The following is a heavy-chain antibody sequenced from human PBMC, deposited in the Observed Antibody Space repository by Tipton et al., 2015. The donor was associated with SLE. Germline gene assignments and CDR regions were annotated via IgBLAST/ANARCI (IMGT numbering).Heavy chain of an antibody. CDR1: GFTFSNYA. CDR3: AKVDCDSTSCYESYGLDV. CDR2: IRNDGINK. Sequence: GSLRLSCAASGFTFSNYAMYWVRQAPGKGLEWVAFIRNDGINKYYSDSVKGRFTISKDNSEDTLYLQMNSLSAEDMAIYYCAKVDCDSTSCYESYGLDVWGHGTTVTVSS. V-gene: IGHV3-30*02. J-gene: IGHJ6*02. D-gene: IGHD2-2*01.